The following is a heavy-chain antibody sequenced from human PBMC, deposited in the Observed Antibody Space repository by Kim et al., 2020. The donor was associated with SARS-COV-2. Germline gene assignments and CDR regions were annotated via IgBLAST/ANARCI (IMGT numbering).Heavy chain of an antibody. J-gene: IGHJ2*01. CDR3: ASLSGYSGYDFFGSTMTPGYFDL. V-gene: IGHV4-59*13. D-gene: IGHD5-12*01. CDR2: IYYSGST. CDR1: GGSISSYY. Sequence: SETLSLTCTVSGGSISSYYWSWIRQPPGKGLEWIGYIYYSGSTNYNPSLKSRVTISVDTSKNQFSLKLSSVTAADTAVYYCASLSGYSGYDFFGSTMTPGYFDLWGRGTLVTVSS.